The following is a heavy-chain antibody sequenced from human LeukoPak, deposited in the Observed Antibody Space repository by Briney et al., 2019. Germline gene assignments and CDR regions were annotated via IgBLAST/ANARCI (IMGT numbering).Heavy chain of an antibody. V-gene: IGHV4-59*01. CDR2: INYSGTT. CDR3: AREYSSFEY. CDR1: GGSISGYY. J-gene: IGHJ4*02. D-gene: IGHD5-18*01. Sequence: SETLSLTCTVSGGSISGYYWHWIRQSPGMGLEWIGYINYSGTTDYNPSLKSRVTISVDASKNQFSLNLRAATAADTAVYYCAREYSSFEYWGQGILVTVSS.